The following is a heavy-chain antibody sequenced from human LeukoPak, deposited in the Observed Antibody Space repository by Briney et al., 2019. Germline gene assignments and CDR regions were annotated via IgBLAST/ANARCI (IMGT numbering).Heavy chain of an antibody. CDR2: ISYDGSNK. D-gene: IGHD6-13*01. J-gene: IGHJ4*02. Sequence: GGSLRLSCAASGFTFSSYAMHWVRQAPGKGLEWVAVISYDGSNKYYADSVKGRFTISRDNSKNTLYLQMNSLRAEDTAVYYCARSASSSSWSGSVDYWGQGTLVTVSS. CDR3: ARSASSSSWSGSVDY. V-gene: IGHV3-30-3*01. CDR1: GFTFSSYA.